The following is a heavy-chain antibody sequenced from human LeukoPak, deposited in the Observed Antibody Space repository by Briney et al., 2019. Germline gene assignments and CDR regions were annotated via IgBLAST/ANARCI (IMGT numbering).Heavy chain of an antibody. J-gene: IGHJ6*03. V-gene: IGHV1-69*13. CDR2: IIPIFGTA. D-gene: IGHD5-18*01. CDR3: ARDRGYSYAKKSSEYYYMDV. Sequence: ASVKVSCKASGYSFNSQGMNWVRQAPGQGLEWMGRIIPIFGTANYAQKFQGRVTITADESTSTAYMELSSLRSEDTAVYYCARDRGYSYAKKSSEYYYMDVWGKGTTVTISS. CDR1: GYSFNSQG.